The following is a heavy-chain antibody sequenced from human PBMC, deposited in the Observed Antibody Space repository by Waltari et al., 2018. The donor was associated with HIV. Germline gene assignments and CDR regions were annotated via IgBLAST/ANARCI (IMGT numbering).Heavy chain of an antibody. J-gene: IGHJ3*01. D-gene: IGHD3-22*01. CDR3: ARQYSRVGAFDR. Sequence: QITLKESGPTLVKPTQTLRLTCTFSGFSPTTSGVGVGWLRQAPGKAPEWLALIYWDDDKHYSPSLKTRLTITKDNSKRQVVVTMTNMDPVDIGTYYCARQYSRVGAFDRWGQGTVVTVSS. V-gene: IGHV2-5*02. CDR1: GFSPTTSGVG. CDR2: IYWDDDK.